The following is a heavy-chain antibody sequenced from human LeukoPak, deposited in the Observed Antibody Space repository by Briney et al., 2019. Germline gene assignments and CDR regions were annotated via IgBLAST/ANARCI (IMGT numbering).Heavy chain of an antibody. Sequence: PGGSLRLSCAASGFTFSSYAMHWVRQAPGKGLEWVSSISSSSYIYYADSVKGRFTISRDNAKNSLYLQMNSLRAEDTAVYYCARVIAAAGQFDYWGQGTLVTVSS. CDR2: ISSSSYI. V-gene: IGHV3-21*01. D-gene: IGHD6-13*01. J-gene: IGHJ4*02. CDR3: ARVIAAAGQFDY. CDR1: GFTFSSYA.